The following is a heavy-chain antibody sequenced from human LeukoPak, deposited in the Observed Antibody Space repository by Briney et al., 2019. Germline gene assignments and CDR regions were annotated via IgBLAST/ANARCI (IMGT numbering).Heavy chain of an antibody. V-gene: IGHV3-30-3*01. Sequence: GGSLRLSCAASGFTFSSYAMHWVRQAPGKGLEWVAVISYDGSNKYYADSVKGRFTISRDNSKNTLYLQMNSLRAEDTAIYYCAKDRVPGDYWGQGALVTVSS. CDR3: AKDRVPGDY. CDR2: ISYDGSNK. CDR1: GFTFSSYA. J-gene: IGHJ4*02.